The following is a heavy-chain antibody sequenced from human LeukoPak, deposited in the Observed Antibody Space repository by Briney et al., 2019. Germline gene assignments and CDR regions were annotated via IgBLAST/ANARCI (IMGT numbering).Heavy chain of an antibody. Sequence: SETLSLTCAVYGGSFSGYYWSWIRQPPGKGLEWIGEINHSGSTNYNPSLKSRVTISVDTSKNQFSLKLSSVTAADTAVYYCARGRPLYYYGSGSYYRGFGYWGQGTLVTVSS. CDR1: GGSFSGYY. V-gene: IGHV4-34*01. CDR2: INHSGST. D-gene: IGHD3-10*01. CDR3: ARGRPLYYYGSGSYYRGFGY. J-gene: IGHJ4*02.